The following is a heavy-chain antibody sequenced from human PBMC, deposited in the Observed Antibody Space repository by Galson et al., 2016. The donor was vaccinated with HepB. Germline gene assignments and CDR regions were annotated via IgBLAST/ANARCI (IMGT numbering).Heavy chain of an antibody. CDR1: GFTFSDYA. J-gene: IGHJ6*02. D-gene: IGHD3-22*01. CDR3: ARDRRISCHWTSHYDRYGLDV. V-gene: IGHV3-30*04. Sequence: SLRLSCAASGFTFSDYALHWVRQSPGKGLEWVAVISHDGSNKYYADSVKGRFTITRDKRQNTLYLQMDGLRTEDTAIYYCARDRRISCHWTSHYDRYGLDVWGRGTTVTVSS. CDR2: ISHDGSNK.